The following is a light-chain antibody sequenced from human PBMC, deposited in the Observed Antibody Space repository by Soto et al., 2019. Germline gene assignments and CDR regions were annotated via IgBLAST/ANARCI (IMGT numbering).Light chain of an antibody. CDR2: AAS. CDR3: QQLNSYPRT. J-gene: IGKJ1*01. CDR1: QSVSSN. Sequence: IQFTHSPATLSVSPGDRATLSCRASQSVSSNLAWYQQKPGKAPKLLIYAASTLQSGVPSRFSGSGSGTEFTLTISSLQPEDFATYYCQQLNSYPRTFGQGTKVDIK. V-gene: IGKV1-9*01.